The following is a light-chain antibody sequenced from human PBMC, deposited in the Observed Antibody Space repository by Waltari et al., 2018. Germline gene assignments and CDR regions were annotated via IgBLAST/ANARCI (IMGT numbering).Light chain of an antibody. V-gene: IGLV1-47*01. CDR3: AAWDDSLYVV. CDR2: RYD. J-gene: IGLJ2*01. CDR1: SSNVGRNS. Sequence: QSVLTQPPSASGTPGQTVTISCSGSSSNVGRNSVYWYQQLPGTAPKLLIYRYDQRPSGVPARFFRSKSGPSASLVITGLRPEDEADYYCAAWDDSLYVVFGGGTRLTV.